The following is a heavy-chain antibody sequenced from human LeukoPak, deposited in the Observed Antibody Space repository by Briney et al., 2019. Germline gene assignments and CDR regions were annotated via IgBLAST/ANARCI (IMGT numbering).Heavy chain of an antibody. CDR2: ISGSGGST. Sequence: GGSLRLSCAASGFTFSSYWMSWVRQAPGKGLEWVSAISGSGGSTYYADSVKGRFTISRDNSKNTLYLQMNSLRAEDTAVYYCAMGSYGDYFDYWGQGTLVTVSS. CDR1: GFTFSSYW. D-gene: IGHD5-18*01. V-gene: IGHV3-23*01. J-gene: IGHJ4*02. CDR3: AMGSYGDYFDY.